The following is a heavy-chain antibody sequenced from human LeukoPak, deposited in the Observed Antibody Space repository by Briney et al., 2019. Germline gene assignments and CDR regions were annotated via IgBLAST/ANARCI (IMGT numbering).Heavy chain of an antibody. D-gene: IGHD5-18*01. Sequence: GESLKISWKGSGYSFTSYWIGWVRQMPGESLEWMGIIYPGDSDTRYSPSFQGQVTISADKSISTAYLQWSSLKASDTAMYYCAGDVDTAMVTVGAFDIWGQGTMVTVSS. CDR1: GYSFTSYW. CDR2: IYPGDSDT. J-gene: IGHJ3*02. CDR3: AGDVDTAMVTVGAFDI. V-gene: IGHV5-51*01.